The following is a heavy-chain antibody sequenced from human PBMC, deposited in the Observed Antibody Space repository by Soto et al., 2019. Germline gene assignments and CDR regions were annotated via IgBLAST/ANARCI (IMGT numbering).Heavy chain of an antibody. D-gene: IGHD2-15*01. Sequence: QVQLVQSGAEVKKPGASVKVSCKASGYTFTSYGISWVRQAPGQGLEWMGRISACNGNTNYAQKLQGRVTMTTDTSTTADYMEIRILRSDDTDVYYCERVVVALGNWFDPWGQGTLVTVSS. CDR2: ISACNGNT. CDR3: ERVVVALGNWFDP. J-gene: IGHJ5*02. CDR1: GYTFTSYG. V-gene: IGHV1-18*01.